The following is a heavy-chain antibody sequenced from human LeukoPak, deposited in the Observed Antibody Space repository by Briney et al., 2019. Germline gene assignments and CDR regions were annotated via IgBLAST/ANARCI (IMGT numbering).Heavy chain of an antibody. CDR1: GFTFSSYA. Sequence: GGSLRLSCAASGFTFSSYAMHLVRQAPGKGLEWVVVISYDGSNKYYADSVKGRFTISRDNSKNTLYLQMNSLRAEDTAVYYCARDPSSSSLNWFDPWGQGTLVTASS. CDR3: ARDPSSSSLNWFDP. V-gene: IGHV3-30-3*01. CDR2: ISYDGSNK. J-gene: IGHJ5*02. D-gene: IGHD6-6*01.